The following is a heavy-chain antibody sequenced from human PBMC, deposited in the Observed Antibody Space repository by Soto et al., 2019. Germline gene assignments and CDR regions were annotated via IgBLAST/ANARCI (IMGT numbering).Heavy chain of an antibody. J-gene: IGHJ5*02. D-gene: IGHD3-3*01. CDR3: ARGGVITIFGVVSGNWFDP. Sequence: SETLSLTCTVSGGPISSGGYYWSWIRQHPGKGLEWIGYIYYSGSTYYNPSLKSRVTISVDTSKNQFSLKLSSVTAADTAVYYCARGGVITIFGVVSGNWFDPWGQGTLVTVSS. V-gene: IGHV4-31*03. CDR1: GGPISSGGYY. CDR2: IYYSGST.